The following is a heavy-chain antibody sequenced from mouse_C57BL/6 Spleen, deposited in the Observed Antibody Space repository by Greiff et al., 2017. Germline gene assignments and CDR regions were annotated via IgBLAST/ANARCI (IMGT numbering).Heavy chain of an antibody. D-gene: IGHD4-1*01. CDR2: IYPGDGDT. CDR3: ARLWEGY. V-gene: IGHV1-82*01. J-gene: IGHJ2*01. Sequence: VQLQQSGPELVKPGASVKISCKASGYAFSSSWMNWVKQRPGKGLEWIGRIYPGDGDTNYNGKFKGKATLTADKSSSTAYMQLSSLTSEDSAVYFCARLWEGYWGQGTTLTVSS. CDR1: GYAFSSSW.